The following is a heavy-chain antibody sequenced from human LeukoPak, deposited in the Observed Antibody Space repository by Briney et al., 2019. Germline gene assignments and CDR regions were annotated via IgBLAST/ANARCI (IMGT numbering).Heavy chain of an antibody. CDR2: ISSSSSYI. Sequence: GGSLRLSCAASGFSVSTNYMIWVHQAPGKGLEWLSSISSSSSYIYYADSVKGRFTISRDNAKNSLYLQMNSLRAEDTAVYYCARDPLTYYYGSGSYYADYWGQGTLVTVSS. CDR3: ARDPLTYYYGSGSYYADY. D-gene: IGHD3-10*01. J-gene: IGHJ4*02. CDR1: GFSVSTNY. V-gene: IGHV3-21*01.